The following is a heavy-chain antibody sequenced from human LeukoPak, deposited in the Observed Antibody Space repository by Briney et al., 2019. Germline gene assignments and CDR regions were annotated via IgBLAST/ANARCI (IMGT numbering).Heavy chain of an antibody. CDR2: ISSSSSYI. V-gene: IGHV3-21*01. Sequence: GGSLRLSCAASGFTFSSYSMNWVRQAPGKGLEWVSSISSSSSYIYYADSVKGRFTISRDNAKNSLYLQMNSLRAEDTAVYYCARDSLLHYDFSRGAFDIWGQGTMVTVSS. CDR1: GFTFSSYS. D-gene: IGHD3-3*01. J-gene: IGHJ3*02. CDR3: ARDSLLHYDFSRGAFDI.